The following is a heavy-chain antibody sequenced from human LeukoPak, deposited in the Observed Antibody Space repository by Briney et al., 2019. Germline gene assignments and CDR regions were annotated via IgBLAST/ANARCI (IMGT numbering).Heavy chain of an antibody. CDR2: IIPIFGTA. Sequence: ASVKVSCKASGGTFSSYAISWVRQAPGQGLEWMGGIIPIFGTANYAQKFQGRVTITADESTSTAYMELSSLRSEDTAVYYCARDYYDSSGNNAFDIWGQGTMVTVSS. V-gene: IGHV1-69*13. CDR3: ARDYYDSSGNNAFDI. D-gene: IGHD3-22*01. CDR1: GGTFSSYA. J-gene: IGHJ3*02.